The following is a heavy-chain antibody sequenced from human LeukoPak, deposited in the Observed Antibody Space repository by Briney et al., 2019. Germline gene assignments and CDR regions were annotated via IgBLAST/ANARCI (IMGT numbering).Heavy chain of an antibody. CDR1: GGSFSGYY. CDR3: ARLWDHIVVVRAALDV. Sequence: SESLSLTCAVYGGSFSGYYWSWIRQPPGKGLEWIGEINHSGSTNYNPSLKSRVTISVDTSKNQFSLKLSSVTAADPAVYYCARLWDHIVVVRAALDVWGQGTTVTVSS. D-gene: IGHD2-2*01. CDR2: INHSGST. J-gene: IGHJ6*02. V-gene: IGHV4-34*01.